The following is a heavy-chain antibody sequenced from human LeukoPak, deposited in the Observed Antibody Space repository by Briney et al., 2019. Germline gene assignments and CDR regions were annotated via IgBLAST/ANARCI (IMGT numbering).Heavy chain of an antibody. J-gene: IGHJ5*02. V-gene: IGHV1-69*01. Sequence: SVKVSCKSSGGTFSSYAIIWVRQAPGQGLEWMGGIIPIFGTANYAQKFQGRVTITADGSTSTAYMELSSLRSEDTAVYYCARSNCSSTSCYNWFDPWGQGTLVTVSS. CDR2: IIPIFGTA. CDR3: ARSNCSSTSCYNWFDP. D-gene: IGHD2-2*01. CDR1: GGTFSSYA.